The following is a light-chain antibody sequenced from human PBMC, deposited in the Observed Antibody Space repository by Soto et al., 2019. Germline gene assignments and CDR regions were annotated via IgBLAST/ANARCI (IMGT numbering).Light chain of an antibody. Sequence: EIVLTESPATLSFAPGERATVSCRFIQSVGSSLAWYQQKPGQAPRLLIYDASNRATGIPDRFSGSGSGTDFTLTISSMEPEDFAVYCCQQYGSSPRTFGQGTKVDTK. CDR3: QQYGSSPRT. V-gene: IGKV3-11*01. J-gene: IGKJ1*01. CDR2: DAS. CDR1: QSVGSS.